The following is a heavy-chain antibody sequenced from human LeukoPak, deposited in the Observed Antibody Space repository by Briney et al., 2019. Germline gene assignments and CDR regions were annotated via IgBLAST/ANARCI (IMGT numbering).Heavy chain of an antibody. J-gene: IGHJ4*02. D-gene: IGHD3-22*01. CDR2: INPKSGVT. Sequence: GASMKVSCNTSGYTFTDYYIHWVRQAPGQGLEWMGWINPKSGVTNYAQKFQGRVTLTSDTSVSTAYMDLSSLASGDTAVYYCAIALGNYYDSTVYQAYWGQGQLATVSS. CDR1: GYTFTDYY. V-gene: IGHV1-2*02. CDR3: AIALGNYYDSTVYQAY.